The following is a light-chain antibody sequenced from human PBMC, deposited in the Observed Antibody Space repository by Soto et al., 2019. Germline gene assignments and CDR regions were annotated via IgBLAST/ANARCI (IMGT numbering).Light chain of an antibody. CDR2: DVS. V-gene: IGKV3-11*01. CDR3: QQQRGNWPLT. J-gene: IGKJ4*01. CDR1: QSVSSY. Sequence: PGERATLSCRASQSVSSYLAWYQQKPGQAPRLLIYDVSNRATGIPARFSGSGSGTDFTLTISSLEPEDFAVYYCQQQRGNWPLTFGGGTKVEIK.